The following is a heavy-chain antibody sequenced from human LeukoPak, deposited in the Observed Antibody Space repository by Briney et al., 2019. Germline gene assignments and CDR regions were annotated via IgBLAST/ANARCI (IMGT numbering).Heavy chain of an antibody. Sequence: ASVKVSCKASGYTFTDYYMHWVRQAPGQGLEWMGWINPNTGGTDLVQKFQGRVTMTRDTSISTAYMELSRLRSDDTAVYYCATARSSRDSGSKSGLDYWGQGTLVTVSS. CDR2: INPNTGGT. CDR1: GYTFTDYY. CDR3: ATARSSRDSGSKSGLDY. J-gene: IGHJ4*02. V-gene: IGHV1-2*02. D-gene: IGHD1-26*01.